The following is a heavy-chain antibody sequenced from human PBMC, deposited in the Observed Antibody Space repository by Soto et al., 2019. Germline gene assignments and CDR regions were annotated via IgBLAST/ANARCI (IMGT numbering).Heavy chain of an antibody. Sequence: GASVKVSCKASGYTFPSYAMHWVRQAPGQRLEWIGWINAGNGNKKYSQKFQGRVTITRDTSASTAYMELSSLRSEDTAVYYCASASYCSSPKPCAFDIWGQGTMVTVSS. CDR3: ASASYCSSPKPCAFDI. V-gene: IGHV1-3*01. D-gene: IGHD2-2*01. J-gene: IGHJ3*02. CDR1: GYTFPSYA. CDR2: INAGNGNK.